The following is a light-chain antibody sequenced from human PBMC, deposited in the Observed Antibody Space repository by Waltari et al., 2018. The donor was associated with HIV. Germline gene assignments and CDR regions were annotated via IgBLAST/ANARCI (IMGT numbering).Light chain of an antibody. J-gene: IGLJ1*01. V-gene: IGLV1-40*01. Sequence: QSVLTQPPSVSGAPGQRVTISCTGSSSNIGAGYHVHWYQQLPGTAPKLLIYGSRSRPSGVPDRFSGSKSGTSASLAITGLQAEDEADYHCQSHDSSLSGYVFGTGTKVTVL. CDR3: QSHDSSLSGYV. CDR2: GSR. CDR1: SSNIGAGYH.